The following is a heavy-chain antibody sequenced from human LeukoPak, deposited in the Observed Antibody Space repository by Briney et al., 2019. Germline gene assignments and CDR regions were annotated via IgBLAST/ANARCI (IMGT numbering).Heavy chain of an antibody. CDR3: ARVQLPYGMDV. D-gene: IGHD1-1*01. CDR2: ISYSGST. V-gene: IGHV4-39*01. CDR1: GGSISSGSYY. J-gene: IGHJ6*02. Sequence: SETLSLTCTVSGGSISSGSYYWGWIRQPPGKGLEWIGSISYSGSTYYNPSLKSRVTISVDTSKNQFSLKLSSVTAADTAVYYCARVQLPYGMDVWGQGTTVTVSS.